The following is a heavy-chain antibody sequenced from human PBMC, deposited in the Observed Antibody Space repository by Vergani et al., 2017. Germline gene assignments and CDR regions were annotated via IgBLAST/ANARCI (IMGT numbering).Heavy chain of an antibody. V-gene: IGHV1-2*02. CDR2: INPNSGGT. J-gene: IGHJ3*02. CDR1: GYTFTGYY. D-gene: IGHD3-22*01. Sequence: QVQLVQSGAEVKKPGASVKVSCKASGYTFTGYYMHWVRQAPGQGLEWMGWINPNSGGTNYAQKFQGRVTMTRDTSISTADMELSRLRSDDTAVYYCARETPPNYYDSSDKAFDIWGQGTMVTVSS. CDR3: ARETPPNYYDSSDKAFDI.